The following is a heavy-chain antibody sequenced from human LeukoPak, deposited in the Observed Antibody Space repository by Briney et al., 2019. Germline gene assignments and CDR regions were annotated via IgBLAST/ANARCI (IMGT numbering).Heavy chain of an antibody. V-gene: IGHV3-23*01. CDR1: GFTFSSYA. CDR3: AKVYSSGWHYFDY. CDR2: INGSDDNT. J-gene: IGHJ4*02. Sequence: GGSLRLSCAASGFTFSSYAMSWVRQAPGKGLEWVSVINGSDDNTYYADSVKGRFTISRDNSKNTLYLQMNNLRAEDTAVYYCAKVYSSGWHYFDYWGQGTVVTVSS. D-gene: IGHD6-19*01.